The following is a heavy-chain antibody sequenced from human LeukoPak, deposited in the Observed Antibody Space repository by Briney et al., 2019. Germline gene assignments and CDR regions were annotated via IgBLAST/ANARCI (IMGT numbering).Heavy chain of an antibody. D-gene: IGHD3-10*01. Sequence: PSETLSLTCTVSGGSISSSSYYWGWIRQPPGKGLEWIGSIYYSGSTYYNPSLKSRVTISVDTSKNQFSLKLSSVTAADTAVYYCARGRVLLWFRESYYFDYWGQGTLVTVSS. CDR3: ARGRVLLWFRESYYFDY. J-gene: IGHJ4*02. V-gene: IGHV4-39*01. CDR1: GGSISSSSYY. CDR2: IYYSGST.